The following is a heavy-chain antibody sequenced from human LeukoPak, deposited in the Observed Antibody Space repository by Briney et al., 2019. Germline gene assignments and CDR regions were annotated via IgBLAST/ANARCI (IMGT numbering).Heavy chain of an antibody. V-gene: IGHV3-23*01. CDR3: ARGGGFDT. Sequence: PGGSLRLSCTASGSTFSSYAMSWVRQAPGKGLEYVSTISAGGGSTFYADSMKGRSAISRDNSRNTVYLQMNSLRVEDTAVYYCARGGGFDTWGREPWSPSPQ. CDR1: GSTFSSYA. CDR2: ISAGGGST. J-gene: IGHJ5*02. D-gene: IGHD2-15*01.